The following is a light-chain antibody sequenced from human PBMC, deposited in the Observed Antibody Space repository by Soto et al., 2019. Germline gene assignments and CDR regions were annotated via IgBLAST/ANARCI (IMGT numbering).Light chain of an antibody. V-gene: IGKV3-15*01. Sequence: EVVMTQSPATLSVFPGETASLSCRASREVRTNIAWYQHKPGQPPRVLFYGASTRAPGVPARFSGSGFGTEFSLTISGLQSDDVAVYYXXQYYLFPSWTFGQGTKVEMK. CDR1: REVRTN. CDR3: XQYYLFPSWT. J-gene: IGKJ1*01. CDR2: GAS.